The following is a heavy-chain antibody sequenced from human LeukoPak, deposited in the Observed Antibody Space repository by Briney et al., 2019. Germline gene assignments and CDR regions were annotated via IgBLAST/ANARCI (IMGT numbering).Heavy chain of an antibody. V-gene: IGHV3-23*01. D-gene: IGHD3-16*01. CDR1: GFTFSTYA. CDR2: ITGSGSTT. J-gene: IGHJ6*03. Sequence: GGSLRLSCAASGFTFSTYAMNWVRQAPGKGLEWVSAITGSGSTTYYADSVKGRFTISRDNSYNTVSLQMNSLRDEDTGVYYCAKGLRTGVGPYMGYHYYMDVWGKGATVTVSS. CDR3: AKGLRTGVGPYMGYHYYMDV.